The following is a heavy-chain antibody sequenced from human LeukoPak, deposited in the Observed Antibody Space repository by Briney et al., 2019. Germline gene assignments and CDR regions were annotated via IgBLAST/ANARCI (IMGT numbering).Heavy chain of an antibody. D-gene: IGHD6-19*01. CDR1: GFKFSSYS. Sequence: GGSLRLSCAASGFKFSSYSMKWVRQAPGKGLEWVPFISSSSSYIYYADSLKGRFTISRDNAKNSLYLQMNSLRAEDTAVYYCARAPQWLVGGFDYWGQGTLVTVSS. CDR2: ISSSSSYI. V-gene: IGHV3-21*01. J-gene: IGHJ4*02. CDR3: ARAPQWLVGGFDY.